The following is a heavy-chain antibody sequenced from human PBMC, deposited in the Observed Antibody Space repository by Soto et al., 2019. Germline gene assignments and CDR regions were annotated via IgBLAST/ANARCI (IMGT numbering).Heavy chain of an antibody. CDR1: GFTFTSSA. CDR2: IVVGSGNT. V-gene: IGHV1-58*01. CDR3: AAHPPWVEMATINTNYFDY. D-gene: IGHD5-12*01. J-gene: IGHJ4*02. Sequence: GASVKVSCKASGFTFTSSAVQWVRQARGQRLEWIGWIVVGSGNTNYAQKFQERVTITRDMSTSTAYMELSSLRSEDTAVYYCAAHPPWVEMATINTNYFDYWGQGTLVTVSS.